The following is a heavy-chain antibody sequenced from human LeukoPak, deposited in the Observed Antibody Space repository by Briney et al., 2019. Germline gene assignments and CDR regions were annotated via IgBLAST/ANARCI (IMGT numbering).Heavy chain of an antibody. CDR1: GYTFTDYY. D-gene: IGHD1-26*01. J-gene: IGHJ4*02. CDR2: IYPNNGDT. V-gene: IGHV1-2*02. Sequence: ASVKVSCKASGYTFTDYYMHWSRQAPGQGLEWMGWIYPNNGDTNYAQKFQGSVTMTRDTSINTAYMELSSLTSDDTAVYYCARDGVGTYDYWGQGTLVTVSS. CDR3: ARDGVGTYDY.